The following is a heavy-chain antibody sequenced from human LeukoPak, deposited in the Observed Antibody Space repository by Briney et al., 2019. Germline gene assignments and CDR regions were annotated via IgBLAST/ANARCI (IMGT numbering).Heavy chain of an antibody. CDR1: TDSTNIYY. CDR3: VRLRWELLAPYFDH. D-gene: IGHD2-15*01. J-gene: IGHJ4*02. Sequence: SETLSLTCSVSTDSTNIYYWTWIRQSPGKGLEWIGHIYQSGTTDYNPSLKSRVPISIDMCKKEFSLRLTSVTVADTAMYYCVRLRWELLAPYFDHWGQGAFVIVSS. CDR2: IYQSGTT. V-gene: IGHV4-59*01.